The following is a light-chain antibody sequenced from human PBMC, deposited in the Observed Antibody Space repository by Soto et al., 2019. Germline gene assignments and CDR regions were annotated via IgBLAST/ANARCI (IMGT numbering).Light chain of an antibody. V-gene: IGKV3-15*01. Sequence: EIVMTQSPATLSVSPGERATLSCRASQSVSSNLAWYQQKPGQAPRLLIYGASTRATGIPARFSGSGSGTEFTLTISGLESEDFALYYCQQYNNWPHPFGQGTKVEIK. J-gene: IGKJ1*01. CDR2: GAS. CDR3: QQYNNWPHP. CDR1: QSVSSN.